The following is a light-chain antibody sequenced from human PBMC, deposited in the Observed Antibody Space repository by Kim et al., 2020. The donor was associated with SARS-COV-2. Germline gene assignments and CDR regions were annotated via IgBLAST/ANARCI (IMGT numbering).Light chain of an antibody. Sequence: ERSTENSKSSQWIMYPCNNKNYLALYQKKSGPRPRLLIYWASTRESGVPDRFSGSVSGTDFSLTISGLLPEDVAVYYCQQYYNGSTFGQGTKLEI. V-gene: IGKV4-1*01. CDR1: QWIMYPCNNKNY. CDR3: QQYYNGST. J-gene: IGKJ2*01. CDR2: WAS.